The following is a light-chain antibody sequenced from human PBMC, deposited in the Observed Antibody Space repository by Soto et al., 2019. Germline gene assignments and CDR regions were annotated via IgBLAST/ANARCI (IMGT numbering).Light chain of an antibody. CDR3: LQHNSYPFT. J-gene: IGKJ3*01. CDR1: HDIRSD. Sequence: DIQMTQSPSSLSASVGDRVTITCRTSHDIRSDLGWFQQKPGKAPKRLIYAASTLQSGFPSRFIGIKCGKEFTLTISSLQPEDFSTSYCLQHNSYPFTFGTGTKVDIK. CDR2: AAS. V-gene: IGKV1-17*01.